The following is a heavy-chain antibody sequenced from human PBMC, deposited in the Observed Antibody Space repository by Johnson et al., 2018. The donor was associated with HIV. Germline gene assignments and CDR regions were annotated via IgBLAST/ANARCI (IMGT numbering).Heavy chain of an antibody. CDR2: ISYDGSDK. Sequence: QMQLVESGGDVVQPGRSLRLSCAASGFTFSTSAMHWVRQAPGKGLEWVAAISYDGSDKYHADSVKGRFTISRDSSKNTLYLQMNSLRAEDTAVYYCATAASLLDAFDIWGQGTMVTVYS. V-gene: IGHV3-30*04. CDR1: GFTFSTSA. CDR3: ATAASLLDAFDI. D-gene: IGHD5-18*01. J-gene: IGHJ3*02.